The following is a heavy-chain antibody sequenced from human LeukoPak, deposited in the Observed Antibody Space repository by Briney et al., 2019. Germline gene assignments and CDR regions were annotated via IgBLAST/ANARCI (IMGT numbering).Heavy chain of an antibody. CDR3: ARISDDSTGYFDY. J-gene: IGHJ4*02. V-gene: IGHV3-74*01. D-gene: IGHD3-22*01. CDR2: ITSDGTNT. Sequence: GGSLRLSCAASGFTFSSYWMHWVRQAPGKRLVWVSRITSDGTNTNYADSVEGRFTISRDNAKNTLYLQMNSLGAEDTAVYYCARISDDSTGYFDYWGQGILFTVSS. CDR1: GFTFSSYW.